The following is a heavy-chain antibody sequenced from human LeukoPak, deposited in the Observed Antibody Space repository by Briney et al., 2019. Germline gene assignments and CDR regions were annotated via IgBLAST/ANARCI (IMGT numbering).Heavy chain of an antibody. Sequence: GGSLRLSCAASGLTFDNYWMTWVRQAPGKGLEWVANISEDGSEKNYGDSVKGRFTMSRDNAKNSLYLQMNTLRAEDTAVYYCTRWDAFDIWGQGTMVTVSS. V-gene: IGHV3-7*01. J-gene: IGHJ3*02. CDR3: TRWDAFDI. CDR1: GLTFDNYW. CDR2: ISEDGSEK.